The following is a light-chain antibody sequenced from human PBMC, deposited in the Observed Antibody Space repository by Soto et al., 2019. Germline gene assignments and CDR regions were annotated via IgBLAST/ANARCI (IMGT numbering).Light chain of an antibody. CDR3: QQYDNLPIT. J-gene: IGKJ5*01. Sequence: DIQMTQSPSTLSASVGDRVTITCRASQGISNWLAWYQHKPGKAPKLLIYDASNLETGVPSRFSGSGSGTDFTFTISSLQPEDIATYYCQQYDNLPITFGQGTRLEIK. V-gene: IGKV1-33*01. CDR2: DAS. CDR1: QGISNW.